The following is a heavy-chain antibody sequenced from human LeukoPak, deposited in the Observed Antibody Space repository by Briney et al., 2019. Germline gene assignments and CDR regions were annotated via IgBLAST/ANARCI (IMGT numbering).Heavy chain of an antibody. CDR2: ISGSGGST. CDR1: GFTFSSYA. V-gene: IGHV3-23*01. Sequence: GGSLRLSCAASGFTFSSYAMSWVRQAPGKGLEWVSAISGSGGSTYYADSVKGRFTISRDNSKNTLYLQMNSLRAEDTAVYYCARPSPPGDGYNPSDHWGQGTLVTVSS. D-gene: IGHD5-24*01. CDR3: ARPSPPGDGYNPSDH. J-gene: IGHJ4*02.